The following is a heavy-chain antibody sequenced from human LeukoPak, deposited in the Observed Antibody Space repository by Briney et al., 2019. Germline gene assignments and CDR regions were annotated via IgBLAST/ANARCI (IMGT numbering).Heavy chain of an antibody. Sequence: PGRSLRLSCAASGFTFDDYAMHWVRQAPGKGLEWVSGISWNSGSIGYADSVKGRFTISRDSAKNSLYLQMNSLRAEDTALYYCAKDYYDSSGYLFDYWGQGTLVTVSS. J-gene: IGHJ4*02. CDR2: ISWNSGSI. D-gene: IGHD3-22*01. V-gene: IGHV3-9*01. CDR1: GFTFDDYA. CDR3: AKDYYDSSGYLFDY.